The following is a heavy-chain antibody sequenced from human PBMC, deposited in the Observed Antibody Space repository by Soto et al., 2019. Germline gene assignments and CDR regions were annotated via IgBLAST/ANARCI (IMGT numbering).Heavy chain of an antibody. Sequence: PGGSLRLSCAASGFTFSSYWMSWFRQAPGKGLEWVANIKQDGSEKYYVDSVKGRFTISRDNAKNSLYLQMNSLRAEDTAVYYCARAVPAAKYNWFDPWGQGTLVTVSS. CDR2: IKQDGSEK. J-gene: IGHJ5*02. CDR3: ARAVPAAKYNWFDP. CDR1: GFTFSSYW. D-gene: IGHD2-2*01. V-gene: IGHV3-7*03.